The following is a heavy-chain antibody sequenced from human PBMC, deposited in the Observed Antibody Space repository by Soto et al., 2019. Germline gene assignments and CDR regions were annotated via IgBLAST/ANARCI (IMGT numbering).Heavy chain of an antibody. V-gene: IGHV1-46*01. D-gene: IGHD2-8*01. J-gene: IGHJ5*02. CDR3: ARDLGYCSNGVCSGWLDL. Sequence: ASVKVSCKASGYTFTSYYIHCVRQAPGQGLEWMGIINPRDGSTTYAQKVQGRVTMTRDTSTSTVYMELRSLRYEDTAAYYCARDLGYCSNGVCSGWLDLWGQGTLVTVSS. CDR1: GYTFTSYY. CDR2: INPRDGST.